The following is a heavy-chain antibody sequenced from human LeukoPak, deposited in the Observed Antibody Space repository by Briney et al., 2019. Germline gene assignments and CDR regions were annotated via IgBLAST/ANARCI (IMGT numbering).Heavy chain of an antibody. D-gene: IGHD7-27*01. Sequence: PGGSLRLSCAASGFTFSNYAMNWVRQAPGKGLEWVSLISGSTGSTYYADSVKGRFSISRDNSKNTVYLQMNSLRVEDTAVYYCARDFSWGFDYWGQGALVTVSS. CDR2: ISGSTGST. CDR3: ARDFSWGFDY. J-gene: IGHJ4*02. CDR1: GFTFSNYA. V-gene: IGHV3-23*01.